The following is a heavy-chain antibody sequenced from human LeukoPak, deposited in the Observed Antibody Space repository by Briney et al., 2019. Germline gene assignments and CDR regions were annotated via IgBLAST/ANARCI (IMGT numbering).Heavy chain of an antibody. CDR2: IFAGGST. J-gene: IGHJ3*02. CDR3: ARGPPLDYYGSGSYYNDGRQDAFDI. D-gene: IGHD3-10*01. V-gene: IGHV3-66*01. CDR1: GFTVSNDY. Sequence: GGSLRLSCAASGFTVSNDYMIWVRQAPGKGLEWVSNIFAGGSTDYADSVKGRFTISRDNSENTLYLQMNSLRAEDTAVYYCARGPPLDYYGSGSYYNDGRQDAFDIWGQGTMVTVSS.